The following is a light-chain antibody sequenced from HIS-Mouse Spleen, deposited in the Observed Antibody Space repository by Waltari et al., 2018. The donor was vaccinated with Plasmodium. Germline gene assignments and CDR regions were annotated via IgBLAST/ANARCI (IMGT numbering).Light chain of an antibody. CDR3: QQRSNWPPLT. CDR2: DAS. J-gene: IGKJ4*01. V-gene: IGKV3-11*01. Sequence: EIVLTQSPATLSLSTGERATLSCTARQSVSSYLAWYQQKPGQAPRLLIYDASNRATGIPARFSGSGSGTEFTLTISSLEPEDFAVYYCQQRSNWPPLTFGGGTKVEIK. CDR1: QSVSSY.